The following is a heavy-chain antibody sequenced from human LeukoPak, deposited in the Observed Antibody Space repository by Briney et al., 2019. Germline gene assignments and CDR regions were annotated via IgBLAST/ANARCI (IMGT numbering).Heavy chain of an antibody. J-gene: IGHJ4*02. CDR2: IKQDGSEI. CDR1: GFTFSNYW. V-gene: IGHV3-7*01. D-gene: IGHD5-12*01. CDR3: ARGRGHSGYDLYDY. Sequence: GGSLRLSCAASGFTFSNYWMGWVRQAPGKGLEWVADIKQDGSEIYYVDSVKGRFTISRDTAKDSLYLQMNSLRAEDTAVYYCARGRGHSGYDLYDYWGQGTLVTVSS.